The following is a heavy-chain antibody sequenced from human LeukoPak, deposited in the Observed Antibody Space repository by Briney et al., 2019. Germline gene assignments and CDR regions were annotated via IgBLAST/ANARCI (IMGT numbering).Heavy chain of an antibody. D-gene: IGHD3-16*02. J-gene: IGHJ4*02. Sequence: PGGSLRLSCAASGFTFSSYAMHWVRQAPGKGLEWVAVISYDGSNKYYADSVKGRFTISRDNSKNTLYLQMNSLRAEDTAVYYCAKDTRITFGGVIAADDYWGQGTLVTVSS. CDR1: GFTFSSYA. V-gene: IGHV3-30*04. CDR3: AKDTRITFGGVIAADDY. CDR2: ISYDGSNK.